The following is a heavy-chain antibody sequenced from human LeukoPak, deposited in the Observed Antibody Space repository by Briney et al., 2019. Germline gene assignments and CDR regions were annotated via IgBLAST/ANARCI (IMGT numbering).Heavy chain of an antibody. D-gene: IGHD3-22*01. J-gene: IGHJ3*02. CDR1: GGSISSYY. CDR3: ARVGYYDSSGDDAFDI. V-gene: IGHV4-59*01. Sequence: PSETLSLTCTVSGGSISSYYWSWIRQPPGKGLEWIGYIYYSGSTNYNPSLKSRVTISVDTSKNQFSLKLSSVTAADTAVYYCARVGYYDSSGDDAFDIWGQGTMVTVSS. CDR2: IYYSGST.